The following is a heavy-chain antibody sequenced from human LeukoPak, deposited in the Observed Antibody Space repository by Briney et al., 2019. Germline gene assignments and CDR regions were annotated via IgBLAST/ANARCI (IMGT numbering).Heavy chain of an antibody. D-gene: IGHD2-21*02. Sequence: GESLKISCKGSGYSFTSYWIGWVRQMPGKGLEWMGIIYPGDSDTRYSPSFQGQVTISADKSISTAYPQWSSLKASDTAMYYCARGRAYCGGDCYPGWFDPWGQGTLVTVSS. CDR2: IYPGDSDT. CDR3: ARGRAYCGGDCYPGWFDP. CDR1: GYSFTSYW. V-gene: IGHV5-51*01. J-gene: IGHJ5*02.